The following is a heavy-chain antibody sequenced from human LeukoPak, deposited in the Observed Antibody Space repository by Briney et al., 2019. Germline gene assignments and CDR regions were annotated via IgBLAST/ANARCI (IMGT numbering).Heavy chain of an antibody. V-gene: IGHV3-48*03. CDR2: ISTSGSTT. Sequence: HPGGSLRLSCAASGFTFSDYEINWVRQAPGKGLEWVSCISTSGSTTYYADSVKGRFTISRDNAKNSLFLQMNTLTAEDTAVYYCARGALHVFDYWGQGTPVTVSS. CDR1: GFTFSDYE. J-gene: IGHJ4*02. CDR3: ARGALHVFDY. D-gene: IGHD3-10*02.